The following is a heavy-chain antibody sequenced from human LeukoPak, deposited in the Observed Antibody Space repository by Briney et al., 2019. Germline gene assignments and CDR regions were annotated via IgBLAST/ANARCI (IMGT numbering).Heavy chain of an antibody. V-gene: IGHV3-74*01. D-gene: IGHD3-22*01. Sequence: GGSLRLSCEASGFTFSSYWMHWVRQTPGKGLMWVARIKSDGSTIYADSVQGRFTISRDNAKNTLYLQMNSLRAEDTAVYYCVLGYDSSGYYGPHYDFDIWGQGTMVTVSS. CDR2: IKSDGST. CDR3: VLGYDSSGYYGPHYDFDI. CDR1: GFTFSSYW. J-gene: IGHJ3*02.